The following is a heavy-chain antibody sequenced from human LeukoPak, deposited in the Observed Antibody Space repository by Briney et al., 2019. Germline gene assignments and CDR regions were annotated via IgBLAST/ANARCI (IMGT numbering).Heavy chain of an antibody. V-gene: IGHV3-7*01. CDR2: IKQDGSEK. Sequence: GGSLRLSCAASGFTFSSYWMSWVRQAPGKGLEWVANIKQDGSEKYYVDSVKGRFTISRDNAKNSLYLQMNSLRAEDTAVYYCARDLPIAAAVYNWFDPWGQGTLVTVSS. J-gene: IGHJ5*02. CDR3: ARDLPIAAAVYNWFDP. CDR1: GFTFSSYW. D-gene: IGHD6-13*01.